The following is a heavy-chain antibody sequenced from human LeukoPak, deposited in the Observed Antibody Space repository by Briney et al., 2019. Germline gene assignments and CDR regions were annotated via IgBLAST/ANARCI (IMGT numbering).Heavy chain of an antibody. CDR3: AREGVQQLAPDY. CDR1: GGSFSGYY. D-gene: IGHD6-13*01. J-gene: IGHJ4*02. V-gene: IGHV4-34*01. Sequence: SETLSLTCAVYGGSFSGYYWSWIRQPPGKGLEWIGEINHSGSTNYNPSLKSRVTISVDTSKNQFSLKLSSVTAADTAVCYCAREGVQQLAPDYWGQGTLVTVSS. CDR2: INHSGST.